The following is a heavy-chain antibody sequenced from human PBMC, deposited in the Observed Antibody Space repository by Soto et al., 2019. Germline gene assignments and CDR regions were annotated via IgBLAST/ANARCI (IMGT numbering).Heavy chain of an antibody. Sequence: GGSLRLSCAASGFTFSGSDMHWVRQASGKGLEWVGRIRSKANSYATAYAASVKGRFTISRDDSKNTAYLQMNSLKTEDTAVYYCTRRITIFGVANDAFDIWGQGTMVTVSS. D-gene: IGHD3-3*01. V-gene: IGHV3-73*01. CDR2: IRSKANSYAT. CDR1: GFTFSGSD. CDR3: TRRITIFGVANDAFDI. J-gene: IGHJ3*02.